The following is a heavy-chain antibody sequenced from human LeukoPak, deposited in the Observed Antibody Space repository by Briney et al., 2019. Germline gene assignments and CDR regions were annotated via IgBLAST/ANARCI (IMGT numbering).Heavy chain of an antibody. V-gene: IGHV1-69*01. CDR2: IIPIFGTA. D-gene: IGHD2-21*01. CDR3: ARDGSGYCGGDCYYFDY. J-gene: IGHJ4*02. Sequence: SVKVSCKASGGTFSSYAISWVRQHPGQGLEWMGGIIPIFGTANYAQKFQGRVTITADESTSTAYMELSSLRSEDTAVYYCARDGSGYCGGDCYYFDYWGQGTLVTVSS. CDR1: GGTFSSYA.